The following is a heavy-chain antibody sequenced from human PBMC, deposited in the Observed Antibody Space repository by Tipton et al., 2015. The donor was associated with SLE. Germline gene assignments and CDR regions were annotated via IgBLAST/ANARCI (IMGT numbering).Heavy chain of an antibody. V-gene: IGHV3-21*01. CDR2: ISSSSSYI. J-gene: IGHJ3*02. D-gene: IGHD2-21*02. CDR1: GFTFSSYS. Sequence: SLRLSCAASGFTFSSYSMNWVRQAPGKGLEWVSSISSSSSYIYHADSVKGRFTISRDNSKNTLYLQMNSLRAEDTAVYYCAKEETVFDAFDIWGQGTMVTVSS. CDR3: AKEETVFDAFDI.